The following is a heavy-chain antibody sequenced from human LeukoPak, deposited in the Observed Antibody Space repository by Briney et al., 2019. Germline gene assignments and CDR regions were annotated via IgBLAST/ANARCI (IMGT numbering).Heavy chain of an antibody. J-gene: IGHJ4*02. CDR3: AREPFDS. CDR2: INQGGSDK. V-gene: IGHV3-7*01. Sequence: PGGSLRLSCAASGFTFSGHWMSWVRQAPGKGLEWVANINQGGSDKYYVDSVKGRFTISRDNANNLLYLQMNSLRVEDTAVYYCAREPFDSWGQGTLVTVSS. CDR1: GFTFSGHW.